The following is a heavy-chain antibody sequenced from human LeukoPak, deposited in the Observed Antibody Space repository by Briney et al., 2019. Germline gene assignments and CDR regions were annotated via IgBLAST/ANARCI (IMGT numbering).Heavy chain of an antibody. CDR2: INPNSGGT. V-gene: IGHV1-2*02. Sequence: ASVKVSCKASGYTFTGYYMHWVRQAPGQGLEWMGWINPNSGGTNYAQKFQGRVTMTRDTSISTAYMELSRLRSDDTAVYYCANYCSGGSCYSEDAFVLWGQRGMGSVSS. D-gene: IGHD2-15*01. CDR1: GYTFTGYY. J-gene: IGHJ3*01. CDR3: ANYCSGGSCYSEDAFVL.